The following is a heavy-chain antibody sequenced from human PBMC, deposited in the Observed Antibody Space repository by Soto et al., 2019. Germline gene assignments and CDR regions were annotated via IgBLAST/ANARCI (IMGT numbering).Heavy chain of an antibody. D-gene: IGHD6-19*01. CDR2: ISSSSSYI. Sequence: GGSLRLSCAASGFTFSSYSMNWVRQAPGMGLEWVSSISSSSSYIYYADSVKGRFTISRDNAKNSLYLQMNSLRAEDTAVYYCARDREQWLGYYYYGMDVWGQGTTVTVSS. J-gene: IGHJ6*02. CDR1: GFTFSSYS. V-gene: IGHV3-21*01. CDR3: ARDREQWLGYYYYGMDV.